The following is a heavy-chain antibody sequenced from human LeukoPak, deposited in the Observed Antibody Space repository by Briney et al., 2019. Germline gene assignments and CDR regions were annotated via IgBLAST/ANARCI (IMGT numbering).Heavy chain of an antibody. CDR1: GGSISSSYYY. Sequence: SETLSLTCTVSGGSISSSYYYWGWVRQPPGKGLEWIGSLYYSGCSTYYNPSLKSRVTISVDTSKNQFSLKLNSVTAADTAVYYCARLGCSSASCHPGNWGQGTLVTVSS. D-gene: IGHD2-2*01. CDR3: ARLGCSSASCHPGN. CDR2: LYYSGCST. J-gene: IGHJ4*02. V-gene: IGHV4-39*01.